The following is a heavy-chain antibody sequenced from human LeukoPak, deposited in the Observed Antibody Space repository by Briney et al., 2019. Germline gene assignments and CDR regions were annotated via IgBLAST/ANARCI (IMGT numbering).Heavy chain of an antibody. D-gene: IGHD3-22*01. V-gene: IGHV4-59*01. CDR2: IYYSGST. CDR3: AGSVAYYYGSSGLNYGMDV. Sequence: SETLSLTCTVSGGSISSYYWSWIRQPPGKGLEWIGYIYYSGSTNYNPSLKSRVTISVDTSKNQFSLKLSSVTAADTAVYYCAGSVAYYYGSSGLNYGMDVWGQGTTVTVSS. J-gene: IGHJ6*02. CDR1: GGSISSYY.